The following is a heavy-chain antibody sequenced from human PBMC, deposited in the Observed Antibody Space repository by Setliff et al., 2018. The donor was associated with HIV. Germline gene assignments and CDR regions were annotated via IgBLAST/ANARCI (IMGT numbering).Heavy chain of an antibody. Sequence: PSETLSLTCAVYGGSFSGYYWSWIRQPPGKGLEWIGEINHSGSTNYNPSLKSRVTISVDTSKNQFSLKVNSVTAADTAVYYCARWGSGYDSGVDYWGQGTLVTVSS. V-gene: IGHV4-34*01. J-gene: IGHJ4*02. CDR1: GGSFSGYY. CDR2: INHSGST. CDR3: ARWGSGYDSGVDY. D-gene: IGHD5-12*01.